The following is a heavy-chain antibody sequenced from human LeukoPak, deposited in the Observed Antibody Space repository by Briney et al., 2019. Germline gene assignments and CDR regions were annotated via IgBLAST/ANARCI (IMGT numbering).Heavy chain of an antibody. V-gene: IGHV3-23*01. J-gene: IGHJ4*02. D-gene: IGHD3-10*01. CDR3: AKEDSSSYGSGSYYNDDH. CDR2: ISGSGVDT. CDR1: GFPFSSFA. Sequence: GGSLRLSCTASGFPFSSFAMSWVRQAPGKGLEWVSAISGSGVDTYYAESVRGRLTISRDNSRDTLYLQTNSLRAGDTAVYYCAKEDSSSYGSGSYYNDDHWGQGTLVSVSS.